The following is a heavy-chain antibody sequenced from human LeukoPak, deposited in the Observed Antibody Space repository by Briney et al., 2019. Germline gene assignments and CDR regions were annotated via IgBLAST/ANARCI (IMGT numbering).Heavy chain of an antibody. CDR3: TTETNWYFDL. D-gene: IGHD1-1*01. CDR1: GFTFTNAW. CDR2: IKSKTDGGTT. Sequence: TGGSLRLSCAASGFTFTNAWMSWVRQAPGKGLEWIGRIKSKTDGGTTDYAAPVKGRFTISRDDSENTLYLQMNSLKTEDTAVYFCTTETNWYFDLWGRGTLVTVSS. V-gene: IGHV3-15*01. J-gene: IGHJ2*01.